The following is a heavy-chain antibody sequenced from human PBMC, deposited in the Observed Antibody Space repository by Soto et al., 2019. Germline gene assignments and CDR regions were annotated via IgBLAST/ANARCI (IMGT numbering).Heavy chain of an antibody. V-gene: IGHV4-39*01. CDR1: GGFISSSSHY. CDR2: INYSGST. CDR3: ARMRLYDILTGYGMDV. J-gene: IGHJ6*02. Sequence: LCLSCTVPGGFISSSSHYWGWIRPPPGKGLGLIGSINYSGSTYYNLSLKSRVAISIDTSKTQSARKLSSMTAADTAVYYCARMRLYDILTGYGMDVWGQGTTVTVSS. D-gene: IGHD3-9*01.